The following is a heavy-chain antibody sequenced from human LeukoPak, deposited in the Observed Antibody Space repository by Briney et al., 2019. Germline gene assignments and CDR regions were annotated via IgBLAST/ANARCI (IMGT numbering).Heavy chain of an antibody. Sequence: PSETLSLTCTVSGGSISSGSYYWSWIRQPAGKGLEWIGRIYTSGSTNYNPSLKSRVTISVDTSKNQFSLKLSSVTAADTAVYYCAREVEKWIQLWLRNWFDPWGQGTLVTVSS. V-gene: IGHV4-61*02. J-gene: IGHJ5*02. CDR2: IYTSGST. D-gene: IGHD5-18*01. CDR3: AREVEKWIQLWLRNWFDP. CDR1: GGSISSGSYY.